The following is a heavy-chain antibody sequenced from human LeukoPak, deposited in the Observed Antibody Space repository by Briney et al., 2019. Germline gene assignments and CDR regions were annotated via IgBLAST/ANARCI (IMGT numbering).Heavy chain of an antibody. V-gene: IGHV3-53*05. J-gene: IGHJ4*02. CDR3: AKPPQAYYYGSGIDY. D-gene: IGHD3-10*01. Sequence: GGSLRLSCAASGFTVSYNYMSWVRQAPGKGLEWVSVIYSGGSTYYADSVKGRFTISRDNAKNSLYLQMNSLRAEDTAVYYCAKPPQAYYYGSGIDYWGQGTLVTVSS. CDR2: IYSGGST. CDR1: GFTVSYNY.